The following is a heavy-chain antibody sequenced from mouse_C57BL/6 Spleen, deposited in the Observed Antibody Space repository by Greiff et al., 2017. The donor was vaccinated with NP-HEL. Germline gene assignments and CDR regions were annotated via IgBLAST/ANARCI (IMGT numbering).Heavy chain of an antibody. Sequence: EVQLQQSGAELVKPGASVKLSCTASGFNIKDYYMHWVKQRPEQGLEWIGRIDPEDGETKYAPKFKGKATITADTSSNTAYLQLSSLTSEDTAVYYCARHYGSSHWYFDVWGTGTTVTVSS. CDR2: IDPEDGET. D-gene: IGHD1-1*01. V-gene: IGHV14-2*01. CDR3: ARHYGSSHWYFDV. J-gene: IGHJ1*03. CDR1: GFNIKDYY.